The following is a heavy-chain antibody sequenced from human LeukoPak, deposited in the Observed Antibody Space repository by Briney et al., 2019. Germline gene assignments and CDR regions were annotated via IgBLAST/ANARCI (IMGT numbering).Heavy chain of an antibody. J-gene: IGHJ4*02. CDR1: GYTLTELS. CDR2: FDPEDGET. Sequence: ASVKVSCKVSGYTLTELSMHWVRQAPGKGLEWKGGFDPEDGETIYAQKFQGRVTMTEDTSTDTAYMELSSLRSEDTAVYYCATTYYYDSSGYYYFDYWGQGTLVTVSS. V-gene: IGHV1-24*01. D-gene: IGHD3-22*01. CDR3: ATTYYYDSSGYYYFDY.